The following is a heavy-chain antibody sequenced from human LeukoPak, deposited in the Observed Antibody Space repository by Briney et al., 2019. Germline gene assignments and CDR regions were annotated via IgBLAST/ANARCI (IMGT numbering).Heavy chain of an antibody. CDR2: IDRDGSRI. J-gene: IGHJ4*02. CDR1: GFTFSSYW. Sequence: GGSLRLSCAVSGFTFSSYWIHWVRQAPGKGLVWVSRIDRDGSRINYADSVKGRFTISRDNGKNTLFLQMNSLRAEDAAVYYCVRGNDYGGPHYWGQGTLVTVSS. CDR3: VRGNDYGGPHY. D-gene: IGHD4-23*01. V-gene: IGHV3-74*01.